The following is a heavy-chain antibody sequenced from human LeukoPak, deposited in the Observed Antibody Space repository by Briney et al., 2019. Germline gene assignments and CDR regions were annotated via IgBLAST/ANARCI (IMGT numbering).Heavy chain of an antibody. Sequence: GGSLRLSCAASGFIFSTYSMNWVRQAPGKGLEWVSSISSTSGHIYYADSLKGRITISRDNAKNSLYLQMNSLRDEDTAVYYCARRNYGDYDPFDIWGQGTMVTVSS. CDR2: ISSTSGHI. J-gene: IGHJ3*02. CDR1: GFIFSTYS. CDR3: ARRNYGDYDPFDI. D-gene: IGHD4-17*01. V-gene: IGHV3-21*01.